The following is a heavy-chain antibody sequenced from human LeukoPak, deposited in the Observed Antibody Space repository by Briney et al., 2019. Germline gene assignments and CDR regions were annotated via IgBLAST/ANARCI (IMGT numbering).Heavy chain of an antibody. CDR1: GFIFSRYG. CDR3: ARGLITGAAGTYYYYGMDV. Sequence: GGSLRLSCVASGFIFSRYGMHWVRQAPGQGLEYVSAISNSGGSTYYANSVKGRFTISRDNSKNTLYLQMGSLRGEDMAVYYCARGLITGAAGTYYYYGMDVWGQGTTVTVSS. CDR2: ISNSGGST. V-gene: IGHV3-64*01. D-gene: IGHD6-13*01. J-gene: IGHJ6*02.